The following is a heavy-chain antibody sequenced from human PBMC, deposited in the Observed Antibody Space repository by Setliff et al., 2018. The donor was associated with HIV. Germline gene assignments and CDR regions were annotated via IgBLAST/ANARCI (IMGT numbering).Heavy chain of an antibody. V-gene: IGHV4-34*12. D-gene: IGHD1-1*01. CDR2: VLYNGGT. J-gene: IGHJ3*02. CDR3: RVWILRDTSDI. Sequence: SETLSLTCTIYGGSFSGNHWSWIRQSPGNGLEWIGEVLYNGGTRYNPSLENRVSMSVDTSKNQFSLKLLSVTAADTAVYYCRVWILRDTSDIWGQGTVVT. CDR1: GGSFSGNH.